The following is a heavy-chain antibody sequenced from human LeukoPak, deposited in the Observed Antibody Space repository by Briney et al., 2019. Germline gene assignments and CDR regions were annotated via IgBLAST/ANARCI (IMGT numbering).Heavy chain of an antibody. CDR1: GFTFSSYG. V-gene: IGHV3-30*03. Sequence: GGSLRLSCAASGFTFSSYGMHWVRQAPGKGLEWVAVISYDGSNKYYADSVKGRFTISRDNSKNTLYLQMNSLRAEDTAVYYCARESDYGGNVDYWGQGTLVTVSS. CDR3: ARESDYGGNVDY. D-gene: IGHD4-23*01. J-gene: IGHJ4*02. CDR2: ISYDGSNK.